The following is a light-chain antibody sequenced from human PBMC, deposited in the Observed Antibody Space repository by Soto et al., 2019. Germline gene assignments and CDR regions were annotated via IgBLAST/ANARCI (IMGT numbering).Light chain of an antibody. J-gene: IGKJ5*01. Sequence: DIHMTQSASSLSASVGYRFTITCRARQSISSYLNWYQQKPGKAPKLLIYAASSLQSGVPSRFSGSGSGTEFTLTISSLQPEDFATYYCQQLNSYPLTFGQGTRLEIK. CDR1: QSISSY. CDR2: AAS. V-gene: IGKV1-9*01. CDR3: QQLNSYPLT.